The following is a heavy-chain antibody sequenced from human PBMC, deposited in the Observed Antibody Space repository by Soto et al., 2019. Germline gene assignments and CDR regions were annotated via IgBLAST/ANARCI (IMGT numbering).Heavy chain of an antibody. CDR1: GFTCSTYS. Sequence: SFSASGFTCSTYSRNWVRQAPVTGLEWVASISSSSGYIYYADSVTGRFTISRDDAKNSLSLQMNSLRAEDTAVNYCARVRSYSYGQGYGMDVWGQGTTVTVSS. CDR3: ARVRSYSYGQGYGMDV. D-gene: IGHD5-18*01. V-gene: IGHV3-21*01. J-gene: IGHJ6*02. CDR2: ISSSSGYI.